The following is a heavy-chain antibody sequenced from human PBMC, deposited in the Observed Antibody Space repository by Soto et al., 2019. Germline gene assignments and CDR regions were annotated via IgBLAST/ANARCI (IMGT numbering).Heavy chain of an antibody. V-gene: IGHV3-7*01. D-gene: IGHD3-10*01. Sequence: RLGGSGGGLVQPGGSLRLSCVAPGFNLSRYWMNWVRQAPGKGLEWVANINRDGGARNYAASVRGRFTISRDSAEKSVILEMNSRRGDDAGVYFCARPMIRGVNYGMDVWGHGTTVSVSS. CDR1: GFNLSRYW. CDR2: INRDGGAR. J-gene: IGHJ6*02. CDR3: ARPMIRGVNYGMDV.